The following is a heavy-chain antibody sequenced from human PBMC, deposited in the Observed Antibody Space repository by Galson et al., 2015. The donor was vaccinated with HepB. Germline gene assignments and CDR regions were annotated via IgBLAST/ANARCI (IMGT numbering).Heavy chain of an antibody. CDR3: ARAKRYSNYVDYHYYYYMDV. V-gene: IGHV3-74*01. CDR1: GFTFSSYW. CDR2: INSDGSRT. J-gene: IGHJ6*03. D-gene: IGHD4-11*01. Sequence: SLRLSCAASGFTFSSYWMHWVRQAPGKGLVWVSRINSDGSRTNYADSVKGRFTISGDNAKNTLYLQMNSLRAEDTAVYYCARAKRYSNYVDYHYYYYMDVWGKGTTVTVSS.